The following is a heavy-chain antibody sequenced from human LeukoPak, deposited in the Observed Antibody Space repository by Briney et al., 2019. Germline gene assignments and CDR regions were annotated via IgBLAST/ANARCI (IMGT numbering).Heavy chain of an antibody. CDR3: AKAGAVVVVAAKYFDY. D-gene: IGHD2-15*01. V-gene: IGHV3-23*01. CDR1: GFTFSSYA. J-gene: IGHJ4*02. CDR2: ISGSGDST. Sequence: SGGSLRLSCAASGFTFSSYAMSWVRQAPGKGLEWVSAISGSGDSTYYADSVEGRFTISRDNSKNTLYLQMNSLRAEDTAVYYCAKAGAVVVVAAKYFDYWGQGTLVTVSS.